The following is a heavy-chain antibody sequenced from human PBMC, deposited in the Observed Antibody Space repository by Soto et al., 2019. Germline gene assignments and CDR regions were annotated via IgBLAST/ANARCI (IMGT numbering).Heavy chain of an antibody. CDR1: GGSFSGYY. D-gene: IGHD1-26*01. Sequence: SETLCLTCAVYGGSFSGYYWTWLRPPPGKGLEWMGYIYYSGTTTNYNPSLKSRVTLSVDTSKNQFSLKLSSVTAADTAVYYCARLGGSYAVPHFDYWGQGTLVTVSS. CDR3: ARLGGSYAVPHFDY. CDR2: IYYSGTT. V-gene: IGHV4-59*08. J-gene: IGHJ4*02.